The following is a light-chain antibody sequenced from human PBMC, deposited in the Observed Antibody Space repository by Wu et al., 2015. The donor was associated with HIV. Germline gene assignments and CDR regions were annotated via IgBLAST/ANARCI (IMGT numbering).Light chain of an antibody. J-gene: IGKJ2*03. CDR1: QSINNY. CDR3: QQRRNWPRS. Sequence: EIVLTQSPDTLSLSPGERATLSCRASQSINNYLVWYQQKPGQAPRLLIYDASNRATGIPAGFSGSGSGTDFTLTISSLEPEDFAVYYCQQRRNWPRSFGQGTKLEIK. V-gene: IGKV3-11*01. CDR2: DAS.